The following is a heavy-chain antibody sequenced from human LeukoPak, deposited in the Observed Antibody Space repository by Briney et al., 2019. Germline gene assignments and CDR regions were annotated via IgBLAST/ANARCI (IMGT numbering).Heavy chain of an antibody. V-gene: IGHV3-30*04. CDR3: AKDLRGPNDY. J-gene: IGHJ4*02. D-gene: IGHD6-25*01. CDR2: ISYDGSNK. CDR1: GFTFSSYA. Sequence: QPGRSLRLSCAASGFTFSSYAMHWVRQAPGKGLEWVAVISYDGSNKYYADSVKGRFTISRDNSKNTLYLQMNSLRAEDTAVYYCAKDLRGPNDYWGQGTLVTVSS.